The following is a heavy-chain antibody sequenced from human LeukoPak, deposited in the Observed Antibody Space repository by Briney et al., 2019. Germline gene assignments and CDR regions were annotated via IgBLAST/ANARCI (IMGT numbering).Heavy chain of an antibody. Sequence: GGSLRLSCAASGFTFSSYSMNWVRQAPGKGLEWVSYISSSSSTIYYADSVKGRFTISRDNAKNSLYLQMNSLRAEDTAVYYCARDPRYYDSSGYYYVYNYYYGMDVWGQGTTVTVPS. CDR1: GFTFSSYS. CDR3: ARDPRYYDSSGYYYVYNYYYGMDV. V-gene: IGHV3-48*01. CDR2: ISSSSSTI. J-gene: IGHJ6*02. D-gene: IGHD3-22*01.